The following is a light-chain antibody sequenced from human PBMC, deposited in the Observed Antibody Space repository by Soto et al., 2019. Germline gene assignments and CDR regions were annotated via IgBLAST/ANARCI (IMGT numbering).Light chain of an antibody. CDR3: QQRSNWPLT. V-gene: IGKV1-5*03. CDR2: KAS. CDR1: QSIRSW. Sequence: DIQMTQSPSTLPASVGDRVTVTCRASQSIRSWLAWYQEKPGKAPKLLIYKASLLETGVPSRFSGSASGTEFTLTISSLQTDDFGTYYCQQRSNWPLTFGQGTRLEIK. J-gene: IGKJ5*01.